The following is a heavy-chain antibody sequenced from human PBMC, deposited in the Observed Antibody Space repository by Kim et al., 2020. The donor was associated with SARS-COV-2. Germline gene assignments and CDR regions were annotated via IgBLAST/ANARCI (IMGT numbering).Heavy chain of an antibody. Sequence: SETLSLTCAVSGGSISSGGYSWSWIRQPPGKGLEWIGYIYHSGSTYYNPSLKSRVTISVDRSKNQFSLKLSSVTAADTAVYYCARYCTNGVCSRDAFDI. D-gene: IGHD2-8*01. J-gene: IGHJ3*02. CDR3: ARYCTNGVCSRDAFDI. V-gene: IGHV4-30-2*01. CDR2: IYHSGST. CDR1: GGSISSGGYS.